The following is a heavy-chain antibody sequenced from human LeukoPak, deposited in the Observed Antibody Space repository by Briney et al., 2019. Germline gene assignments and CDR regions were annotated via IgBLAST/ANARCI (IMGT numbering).Heavy chain of an antibody. J-gene: IGHJ4*02. CDR2: ITSSGTT. CDR1: GFTFSSHE. V-gene: IGHV3-48*03. D-gene: IGHD6-6*01. CDR3: ARSVTDSSSVDY. Sequence: GGSLRLSCAASGFTFSSHEMNWVRQAPGKWVEWVSDITSSGTTKYGDSVKGRFTISIDNAKNSLYPQMNSLRAEDTAVYYCARSVTDSSSVDYWGQGTLVTVSS.